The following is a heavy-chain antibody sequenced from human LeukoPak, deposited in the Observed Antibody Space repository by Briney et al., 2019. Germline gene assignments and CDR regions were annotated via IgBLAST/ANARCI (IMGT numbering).Heavy chain of an antibody. J-gene: IGHJ5*02. Sequence: SETPSLTCTVSGGSISSFYWSWVRLPPGKGLEWIGYSGITNYNPSLKSRVTISVDTSKNQFSLKLSSVTAADTAVYYCARHLGFCSSSSCYSWFGPWGRGTLVTVSS. V-gene: IGHV4-59*01. CDR1: GGSISSFY. CDR2: SGIT. CDR3: ARHLGFCSSSSCYSWFGP. D-gene: IGHD2-2*01.